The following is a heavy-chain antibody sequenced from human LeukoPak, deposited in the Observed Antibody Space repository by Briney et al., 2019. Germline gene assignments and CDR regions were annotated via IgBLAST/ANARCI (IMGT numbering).Heavy chain of an antibody. D-gene: IGHD6-13*01. J-gene: IGHJ5*02. CDR3: ARRHSSSWYWVDP. CDR2: IYYSGST. Sequence: PSETLSLTCTVSGGSITSTNYYWGWIRQPPGKGLEWIGNIYYSGSTYYNPSLKSRVTISVDTSKNQFSLRVSSVTAADTGVYYCARRHSSSWYWVDPWGHGILVAVSS. V-gene: IGHV4-39*01. CDR1: GGSITSTNYY.